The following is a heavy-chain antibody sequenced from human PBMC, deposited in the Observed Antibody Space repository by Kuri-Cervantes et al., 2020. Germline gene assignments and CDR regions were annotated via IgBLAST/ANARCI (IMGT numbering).Heavy chain of an antibody. D-gene: IGHD3-22*01. CDR3: AKDNGDSGSLDY. CDR2: INWNGGST. J-gene: IGHJ4*02. Sequence: GESLKISCAASGFTFDDYGMSWVRQAPGKGLEWVSGINWNGGSTGYADSVKGRFTISRDNAKNSLYLQMNSLRAEDTALYYCAKDNGDSGSLDYWGQGTLVTVSS. V-gene: IGHV3-20*04. CDR1: GFTFDDYG.